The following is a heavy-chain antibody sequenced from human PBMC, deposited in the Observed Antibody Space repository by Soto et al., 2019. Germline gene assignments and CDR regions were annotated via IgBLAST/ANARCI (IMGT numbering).Heavy chain of an antibody. CDR3: AKPPEDIAATGRTLYYFYGLDV. CDR1: GFTFSTFA. Sequence: EVQLLESGGGLVQPGGSLRLSCAASGFTFSTFAMSWVRQAPGKGLEWVSAISGSGGSTYYADSVKGRFTIPRDNSKNTLFMQMNSLRAEDTAVYYCAKPPEDIAATGRTLYYFYGLDVWGQGTTVTVS. V-gene: IGHV3-23*01. J-gene: IGHJ6*02. D-gene: IGHD6-13*01. CDR2: ISGSGGST.